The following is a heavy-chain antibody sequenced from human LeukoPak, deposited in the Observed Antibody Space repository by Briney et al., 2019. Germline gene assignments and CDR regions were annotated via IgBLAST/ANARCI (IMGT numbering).Heavy chain of an antibody. Sequence: SETLSLTCAVSGGSISSGGYSWSWIRQPPGKGLEWIGYIYHSGSTYYNPSLKSRVTISVDTSKDQFSLKLSSVTAADTAVYYCATTLKAAASYWGQGTLVTVSS. V-gene: IGHV4-30-2*01. CDR3: ATTLKAAASY. CDR1: GGSISSGGYS. CDR2: IYHSGST. J-gene: IGHJ4*02. D-gene: IGHD6-13*01.